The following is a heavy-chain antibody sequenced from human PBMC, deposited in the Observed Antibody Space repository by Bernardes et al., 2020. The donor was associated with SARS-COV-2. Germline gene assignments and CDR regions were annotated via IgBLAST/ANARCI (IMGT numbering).Heavy chain of an antibody. J-gene: IGHJ4*02. D-gene: IGHD3-22*01. Sequence: LSLTCTVSGGSISSGGYYWSWIRQHPGKGLEWIGYIYYSGSTYYNPSLKSRVTISVDTSKNQFSLKLSSVTAADTAVYYCARALGHYYDSRGTLDYWGQGTLVTVSS. CDR2: IYYSGST. CDR3: ARALGHYYDSRGTLDY. V-gene: IGHV4-31*03. CDR1: GGSISSGGYY.